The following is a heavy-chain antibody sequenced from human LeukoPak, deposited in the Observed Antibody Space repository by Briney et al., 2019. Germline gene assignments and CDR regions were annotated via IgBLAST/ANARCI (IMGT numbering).Heavy chain of an antibody. CDR2: INWNGGST. CDR3: ARLGTDQRSFDY. Sequence: GGSLRLSCATSGFTFDDYGMSWVRQAPGKGLEWVSGINWNGGSTGYADSVKGRFTISRDNAKNSLYLQMNSLRAEDTALYYCARLGTDQRSFDYWGQGTLVTVSS. J-gene: IGHJ4*02. V-gene: IGHV3-20*04. D-gene: IGHD1-1*01. CDR1: GFTFDDYG.